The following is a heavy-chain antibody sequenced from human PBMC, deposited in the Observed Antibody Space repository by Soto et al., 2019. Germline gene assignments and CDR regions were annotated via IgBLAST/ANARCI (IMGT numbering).Heavy chain of an antibody. CDR2: IIPIFGTA. CDR3: ARGSYDSSGYPIYYYYGMDV. Sequence: GASVKVSCKASGGTFSSYAISWVRQAPGQGLEWMGGIIPIFGTANYAQKFQGRVTITADESTSTAYMELSSLRSEDTAVYYCARGSYDSSGYPIYYYYGMDVWGQGTTVTVSS. D-gene: IGHD3-22*01. J-gene: IGHJ6*02. CDR1: GGTFSSYA. V-gene: IGHV1-69*13.